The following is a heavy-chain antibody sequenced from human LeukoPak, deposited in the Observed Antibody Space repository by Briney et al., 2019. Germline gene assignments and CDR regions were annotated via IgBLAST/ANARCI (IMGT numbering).Heavy chain of an antibody. J-gene: IGHJ3*02. Sequence: SETLSLTCAVYGGSFSGYYWSWIRQPPGKGLEWIGSIYYSGSTYYNPSLKSRVTISVDTSKNQFSLKLSSVTAADTAVYYCSSYNWNDEFVFDIWGQGTMVTVSS. CDR3: SSYNWNDEFVFDI. V-gene: IGHV4-34*01. CDR1: GGSFSGYY. CDR2: IYYSGST. D-gene: IGHD1-1*01.